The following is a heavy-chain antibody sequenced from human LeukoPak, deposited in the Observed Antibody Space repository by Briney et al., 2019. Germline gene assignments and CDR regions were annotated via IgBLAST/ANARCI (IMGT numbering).Heavy chain of an antibody. Sequence: TGGSLRLSCEASGFTFNNYVMTWVRQAPGKGLEWVSRISASAAMTYYADSVKGRFTISRDNAKKTLYLQVNSLRAEDTAVYYWARLTLRGVIQWGQGTLVTVSS. CDR3: ARLTLRGVIQ. CDR1: GFTFNNYV. D-gene: IGHD3-10*01. V-gene: IGHV3-23*01. J-gene: IGHJ4*02. CDR2: ISASAAMT.